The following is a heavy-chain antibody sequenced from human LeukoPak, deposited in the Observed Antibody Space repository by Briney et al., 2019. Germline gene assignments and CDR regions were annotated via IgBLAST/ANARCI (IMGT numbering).Heavy chain of an antibody. J-gene: IGHJ6*03. V-gene: IGHV4-39*07. D-gene: IGHD1-26*01. CDR1: GGSIRSSSYN. CDR3: ARTGGSFYFYYYMDV. Sequence: SETLSLTCTVSGGSIRSSSYNWGWIRQPPGKGLEWIGSIQYTGTTFYNPSLKSRVTISLDTSKNQFSLKVSSVTAADTAVFYCARTGGSFYFYYYMDVWGKGTTVTVSS. CDR2: IQYTGTT.